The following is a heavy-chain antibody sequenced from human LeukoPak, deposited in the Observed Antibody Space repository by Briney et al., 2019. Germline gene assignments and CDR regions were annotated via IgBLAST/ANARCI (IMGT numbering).Heavy chain of an antibody. CDR1: GYTFTSYY. CDR2: FNPNNGYT. J-gene: IGHJ3*02. CDR3: VRDRRGMITIIVSGGLDI. V-gene: IGHV1-46*01. Sequence: ASVKVSCKASGYTFTSYYIHWVRQAPGQRLEWMGIFNPNNGYTTSAQKFQGRVTMTRDTSTSRVYMELSSLRSEDTAVYYCVRDRRGMITIIVSGGLDIWGPGTMVTVSS. D-gene: IGHD3-22*01.